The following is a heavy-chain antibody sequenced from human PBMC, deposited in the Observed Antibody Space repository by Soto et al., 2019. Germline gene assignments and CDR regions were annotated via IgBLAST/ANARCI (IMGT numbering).Heavy chain of an antibody. V-gene: IGHV3-30*19. CDR2: TSYDGSNT. CDR3: ARWGTTGGLDV. D-gene: IGHD3-16*01. CDR1: GFIFRSYV. J-gene: IGHJ4*02. Sequence: QVQLVESGGGVVQPGTSLRLSCVGSGFIFRSYVIHWVRQAPGKGLEWVALTSYDGSNTYYGDSVKGRFTISRDNSRNTVDLQMDSLRLEDTALYYCARWGTTGGLDVWGQGTLVSVSS.